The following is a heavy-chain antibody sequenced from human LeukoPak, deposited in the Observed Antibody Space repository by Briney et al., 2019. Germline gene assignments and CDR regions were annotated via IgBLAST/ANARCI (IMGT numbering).Heavy chain of an antibody. CDR2: IYYSGST. J-gene: IGHJ4*02. Sequence: SETLSLTCTVSGGSISSYYWSWIRQPPGKGLEWIGYIYYSGSTNYNPSLKSRVTISVDTSKNQFSLKPSSVTAADTAVYYCARDDCGGDCSGFDYWGQGTLVTVSS. D-gene: IGHD2-21*02. CDR1: GGSISSYY. V-gene: IGHV4-59*01. CDR3: ARDDCGGDCSGFDY.